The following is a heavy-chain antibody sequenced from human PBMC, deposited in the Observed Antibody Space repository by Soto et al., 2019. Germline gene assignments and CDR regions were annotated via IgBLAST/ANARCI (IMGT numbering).Heavy chain of an antibody. CDR1: GFTFSGYD. Sequence: EVQLVESGGGLVQPGGSLRLSCVASGFTFSGYDMHWVRQAAGKGLAWVARISTDGSDTNYADSVRGRFAISRDYAKNMLYLQMNSLRAEDTAVYYCARGGCSRTSCRADWGQGTLVTVSS. CDR2: ISTDGSDT. CDR3: ARGGCSRTSCRAD. D-gene: IGHD2-2*01. J-gene: IGHJ4*02. V-gene: IGHV3-74*01.